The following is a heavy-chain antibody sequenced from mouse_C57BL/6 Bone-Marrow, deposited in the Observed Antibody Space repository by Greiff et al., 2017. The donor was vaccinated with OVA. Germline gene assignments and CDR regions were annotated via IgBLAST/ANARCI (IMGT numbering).Heavy chain of an antibody. D-gene: IGHD1-1*01. CDR3: ARPLYGSSPCAY. Sequence: VQLQQSGAELVKPGASVKISCKASGYAFSSYWMNWVKQRPGKGLEWIGQIYPGDGDTNYNGKFKGKATLTADKSSSTAYMQLSSLTSEDSAVYFCARPLYGSSPCAYWGQGTLVTVSA. CDR2: IYPGDGDT. V-gene: IGHV1-80*01. J-gene: IGHJ3*01. CDR1: GYAFSSYW.